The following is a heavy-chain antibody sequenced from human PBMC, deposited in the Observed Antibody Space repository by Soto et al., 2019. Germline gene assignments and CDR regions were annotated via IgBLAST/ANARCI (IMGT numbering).Heavy chain of an antibody. CDR1: GYTFTSYG. Sequence: QVQLVQSGADVKKPGASVKVSCKASGYTFTSYGISWVRQAPGQGLEWVGWISPYNGDTNYAQKTPARVTMTTDTFTSTAYMELRSLISDDTAVYYCARDTQLSNRGVRGLFDPWGQGTLVTVSS. CDR3: ARDTQLSNRGVRGLFDP. D-gene: IGHD2-2*01. V-gene: IGHV1-18*01. J-gene: IGHJ5*02. CDR2: ISPYNGDT.